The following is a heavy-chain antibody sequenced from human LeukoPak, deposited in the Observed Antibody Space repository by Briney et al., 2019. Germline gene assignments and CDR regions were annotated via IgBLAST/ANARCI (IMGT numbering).Heavy chain of an antibody. CDR3: ARHQSGSGSYSTDY. Sequence: GESLQISYKGSGYSFISYWIGWVRQMPGKGLEWMGIVYPGDSDTRYSPSFQGQVTISADKSISTAYLQWNSLKASDTAMYYCARHQSGSGSYSTDYWGQGTLVTVSS. CDR2: VYPGDSDT. J-gene: IGHJ4*02. CDR1: GYSFISYW. D-gene: IGHD3-10*01. V-gene: IGHV5-51*01.